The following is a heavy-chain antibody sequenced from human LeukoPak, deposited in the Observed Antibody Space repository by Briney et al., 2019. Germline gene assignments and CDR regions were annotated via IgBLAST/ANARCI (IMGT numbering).Heavy chain of an antibody. V-gene: IGHV4-4*07. Sequence: SETLSLTCAVSGGSISSFYWSWIRQPAEKGLEWIGRISSSATTNYSPSLKSRLTMSVDTSKNQFSLKLRYVTAADTAVYYCARDDGYNYYWGQGTLVTVSS. CDR3: ARDDGYNYY. D-gene: IGHD5-24*01. CDR1: GGSISSFY. CDR2: ISSSATT. J-gene: IGHJ4*02.